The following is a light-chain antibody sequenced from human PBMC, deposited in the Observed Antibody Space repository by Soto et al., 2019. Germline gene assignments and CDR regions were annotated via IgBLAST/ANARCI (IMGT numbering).Light chain of an antibody. CDR3: QQYGSSPLT. CDR2: GAS. J-gene: IGKJ4*01. V-gene: IGKV3-20*01. CDR1: QSVFGTY. Sequence: VLTQSPATLSLSPGERATLSCRASQSVFGTYLAWYQQKPGQAPRLLIYGASRRATGVPDRFSGSGSGTDFTLTISRLEPEDFAVYSCQQYGSSPLTFGGGTKVDIK.